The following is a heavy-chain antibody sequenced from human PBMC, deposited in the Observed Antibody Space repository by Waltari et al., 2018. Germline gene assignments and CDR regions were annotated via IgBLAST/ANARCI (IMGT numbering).Heavy chain of an antibody. CDR1: GGSIRSGGYS. CDR2: IYHSAGT. J-gene: IGHJ3*02. V-gene: IGHV4-30-2*01. CDR3: VRDQWFAFDI. D-gene: IGHD3-22*01. Sequence: QLQLQESGSGLVKPSQTLSLTCAVSGGSIRSGGYSWSWIRQPPGNGLGWIGYIYHSAGTYSNPSLKSRVTISVDRSKNQFSLKLSSVTAADTAVYYCVRDQWFAFDIWGQGTMVTVSS.